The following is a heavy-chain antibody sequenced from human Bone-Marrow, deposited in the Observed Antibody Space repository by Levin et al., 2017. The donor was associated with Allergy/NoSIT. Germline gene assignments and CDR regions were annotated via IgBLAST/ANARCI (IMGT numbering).Heavy chain of an antibody. CDR1: GFTFSTYG. D-gene: IGHD5-24*01. Sequence: GGSLRLSCAASGFTFSTYGMHWVRQAPGKGLEWVAVLSYDGGNKYYADSVKGRFTISRDNSRDTLYLQMNSLRPEDTAFYYCTREGASRNGYNFDYWGQGSLVTVSS. CDR3: TREGASRNGYNFDY. CDR2: LSYDGGNK. V-gene: IGHV3-30*03. J-gene: IGHJ4*02.